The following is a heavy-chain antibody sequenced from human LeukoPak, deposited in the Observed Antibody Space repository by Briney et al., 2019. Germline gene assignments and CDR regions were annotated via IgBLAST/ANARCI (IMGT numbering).Heavy chain of an antibody. CDR3: AKSMGVLTGYFFDY. D-gene: IGHD3-9*01. Sequence: GGSLRLSCAASGFTFSSYAMSWVRQAPGKGLEWVSAISGSGGSTYYADSVRGRFTISRDNSKNTLYLQMNSLRAEDTAVYYCAKSMGVLTGYFFDYWGQGTLVTVSS. J-gene: IGHJ4*02. CDR1: GFTFSSYA. CDR2: ISGSGGST. V-gene: IGHV3-23*01.